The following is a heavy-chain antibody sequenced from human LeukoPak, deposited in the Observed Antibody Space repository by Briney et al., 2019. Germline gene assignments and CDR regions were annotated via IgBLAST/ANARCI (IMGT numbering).Heavy chain of an antibody. CDR1: GFTFGSYA. CDR2: ISYDASAI. V-gene: IGHV3-30-3*01. J-gene: IGHJ4*02. CDR3: AKVPCSSTSCYLPY. D-gene: IGHD2-2*01. Sequence: GGSLRLSCAASGFTFGSYAMHWVRQAPGKGLEWVAVISYDASAIYYKDSVKGRFTISRDNSKNTLFLQMNSLRVEDTAVYYCAKVPCSSTSCYLPYWGQGTLVTVSS.